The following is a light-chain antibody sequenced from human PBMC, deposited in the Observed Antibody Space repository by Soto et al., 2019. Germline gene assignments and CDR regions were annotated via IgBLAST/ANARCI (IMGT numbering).Light chain of an antibody. CDR1: QNISDY. J-gene: IGKJ4*01. V-gene: IGKV1-39*01. CDR2: ASS. CDR3: QQSPGTSLT. Sequence: DIQMTQSPSSLSASVGDRVTITCRASQNISDYLNWYQQKSGKAPNFLIYASSILQSGVPSRFSGSGSGTDLTLTITSLQPEDFAPNYCQQSPGTSLTFGGGTKVEVK.